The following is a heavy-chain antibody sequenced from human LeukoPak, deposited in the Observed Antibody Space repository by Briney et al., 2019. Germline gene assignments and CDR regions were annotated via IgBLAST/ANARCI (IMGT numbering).Heavy chain of an antibody. Sequence: GGSLRLSCAASGFTFSSYWMSWVRQAPGKGLEWVANIKQDGSEKYYVDSVKGRFTISRDNAKNSLYLQMNSLRAEDTAVYYCAKRGYTYSSGWYDGYYYYGMDVWGQGTTVTVSS. CDR1: GFTFSSYW. CDR2: IKQDGSEK. J-gene: IGHJ6*02. CDR3: AKRGYTYSSGWYDGYYYYGMDV. D-gene: IGHD6-19*01. V-gene: IGHV3-7*03.